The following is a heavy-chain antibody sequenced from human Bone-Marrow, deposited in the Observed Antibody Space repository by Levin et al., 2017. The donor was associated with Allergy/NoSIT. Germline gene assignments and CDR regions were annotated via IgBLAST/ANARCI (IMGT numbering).Heavy chain of an antibody. V-gene: IGHV3-30*18. Sequence: GGSLRLSCAASGFTFSSYGMHWVRQAPGKGLEWVAVISYDGRNKYYADSVKGRFTISRDNSKNTLYLQMNSLGAEDTAVYYCAKDSAAGDPFDYWGQGTLVTVSS. CDR3: AKDSAAGDPFDY. D-gene: IGHD6-13*01. J-gene: IGHJ4*02. CDR1: GFTFSSYG. CDR2: ISYDGRNK.